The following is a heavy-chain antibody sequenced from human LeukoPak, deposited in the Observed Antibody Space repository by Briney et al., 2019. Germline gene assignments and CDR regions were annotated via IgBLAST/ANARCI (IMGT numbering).Heavy chain of an antibody. V-gene: IGHV4-4*02. Sequence: SETLSLTCAVSGGSISSSNWWSWVRQPPGKGLEWIGEIYHSGSTYYNPSLKSRVTISVDTSKNQFSLKLSSVTAADTAVYYCASTPGYSYGTYYFDYWGQGTLVTVSS. D-gene: IGHD5-18*01. CDR1: GGSISSSNW. CDR2: IYHSGST. CDR3: ASTPGYSYGTYYFDY. J-gene: IGHJ4*02.